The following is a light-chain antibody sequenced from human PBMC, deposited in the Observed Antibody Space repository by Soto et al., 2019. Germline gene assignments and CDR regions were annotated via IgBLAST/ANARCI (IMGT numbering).Light chain of an antibody. CDR2: DVT. Sequence: QSALTQPASVSGSPGQSITISCTGSSSDVGGYNYVSWYQQHPGKAPKLIIYDVTDRPSGVSSRFSGSKSGNTASLTISGLQAEDEADYYCTSYTSRPLVVFGGGTKLTVL. CDR1: SSDVGGYNY. CDR3: TSYTSRPLVV. J-gene: IGLJ3*02. V-gene: IGLV2-14*03.